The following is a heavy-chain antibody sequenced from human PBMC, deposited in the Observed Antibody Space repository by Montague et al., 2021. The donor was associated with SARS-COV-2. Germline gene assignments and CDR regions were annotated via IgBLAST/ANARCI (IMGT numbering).Heavy chain of an antibody. V-gene: IGHV4-39*01. J-gene: IGHJ4*02. CDR2: KYYSGSS. Sequence: SETLSLTCTVSGASITNSCYYWGWIRQPPGMGLVWIGFKYYSGSSYYTLTLQSPVTISGDTTQYQFSLTLSSVTAADSAVYDSATLPSSITIFGVVQGYYFDDWDQGTLVTVSS. CDR3: ATLPSSITIFGVVQGYYFDD. D-gene: IGHD3-3*01. CDR1: GASITNSCYY.